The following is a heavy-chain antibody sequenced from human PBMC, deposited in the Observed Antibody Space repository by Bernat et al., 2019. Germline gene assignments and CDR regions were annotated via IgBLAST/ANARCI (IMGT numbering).Heavy chain of an antibody. CDR3: ASPQIHSSGYLSY. J-gene: IGHJ4*02. CDR2: IWYDGSNK. Sequence: QVQLVESGGGVVQPGRSLRLSCAASGFTFSSYGMHWVRQAPGKGLEWVAVIWYDGSNKYYADSVKGRFTISRDNSKNTLYLQMNSLRAEDTAVYYCASPQIHSSGYLSYWGQGTLVTVSS. V-gene: IGHV3-33*01. D-gene: IGHD3-22*01. CDR1: GFTFSSYG.